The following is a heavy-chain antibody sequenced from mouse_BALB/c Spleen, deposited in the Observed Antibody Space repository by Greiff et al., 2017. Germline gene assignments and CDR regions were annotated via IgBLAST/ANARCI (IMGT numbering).Heavy chain of an antibody. CDR3: AREAYRNYGYFDV. V-gene: IGHV2-6-7*01. Sequence: VMLVESGPGLVAPSQSLSITCTVSGFSLTGYGVNWVRQPPGKGLEWLGMIWGDGSTDYNSALKSRLSISKDNSKSQVFLKMNSLQTDDTARYYCAREAYRNYGYFDVWGAGTTVTVSS. J-gene: IGHJ1*01. D-gene: IGHD2-12*01. CDR1: GFSLTGYG. CDR2: IWGDGST.